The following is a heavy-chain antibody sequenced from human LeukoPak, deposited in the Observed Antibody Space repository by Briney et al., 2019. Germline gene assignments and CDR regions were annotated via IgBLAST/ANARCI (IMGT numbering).Heavy chain of an antibody. V-gene: IGHV3-66*01. CDR1: GFTVSSNY. CDR2: IYSGGGT. J-gene: IGHJ3*02. Sequence: GGSLRLSCAASGFTVSSNYMSWVRQAPGKGLEWVSVIYSGGGTYYADSVKGRFTISRDNSKNTLYLQMNSLRAEDTAVYYCARGSVHDAFDIWGQGTMVTVSS. CDR3: ARGSVHDAFDI.